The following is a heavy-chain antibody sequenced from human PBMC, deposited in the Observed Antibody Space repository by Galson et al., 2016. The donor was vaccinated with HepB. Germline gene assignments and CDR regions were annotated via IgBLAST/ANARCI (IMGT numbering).Heavy chain of an antibody. D-gene: IGHD3-3*01. CDR3: AKPIRFLGGFFDL. CDR1: GFTFDGYA. Sequence: SLRLSCAASGFTFDGYAMHWVRQTPGKGLEWVSGISWNSGSIGYADSVKGRFIISRDNAKNSLYLQMNSLRSEDTALYYCAKPIRFLGGFFDLWGQGTLVTVSS. J-gene: IGHJ4*02. V-gene: IGHV3-9*01. CDR2: ISWNSGSI.